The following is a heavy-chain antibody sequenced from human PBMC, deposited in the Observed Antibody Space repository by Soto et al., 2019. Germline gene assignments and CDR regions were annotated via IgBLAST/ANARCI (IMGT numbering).Heavy chain of an antibody. D-gene: IGHD1-1*01. V-gene: IGHV3-30-3*01. Sequence: GESLKISCAASGFTFSSYAMHWVRQAPGKGLEWVAVISYDGSNKYYADSVKGRFTISRDNSKNTLYLQMNSLRAEDTAVYYCARGKGTPRVIYYGMDVWGQGTTVTVSS. CDR2: ISYDGSNK. CDR3: ARGKGTPRVIYYGMDV. J-gene: IGHJ6*02. CDR1: GFTFSSYA.